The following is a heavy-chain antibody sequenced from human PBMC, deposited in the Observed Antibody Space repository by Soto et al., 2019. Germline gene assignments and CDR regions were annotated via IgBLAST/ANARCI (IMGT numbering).Heavy chain of an antibody. Sequence: SETLSLTCTVSGGSISSGGYYWSWIRQHPGKGLEWIGYIYYSGSTYYNPSLKSRVTISVDTSKNQFPLKLSSVTAADTAVYYCARGGSYGSWFDPWGQGTLVTVSS. D-gene: IGHD1-26*01. CDR1: GGSISSGGYY. V-gene: IGHV4-31*03. CDR2: IYYSGST. CDR3: ARGGSYGSWFDP. J-gene: IGHJ5*02.